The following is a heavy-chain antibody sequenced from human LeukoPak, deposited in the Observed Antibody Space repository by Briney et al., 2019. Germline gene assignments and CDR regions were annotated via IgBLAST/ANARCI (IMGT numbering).Heavy chain of an antibody. V-gene: IGHV1-2*02. CDR2: INPNSGGT. D-gene: IGHD2-2*01. Sequence: ASVKVSCKASGYTFTGYYMHWVRQAPGQGLEWMGWINPNSGGTNYAQKFQGRVTMTRDTSISTAYMELSRLRSDDTAVYFCARLAVVPAAMSPDYWGQGTLVSVSS. CDR1: GYTFTGYY. J-gene: IGHJ4*02. CDR3: ARLAVVPAAMSPDY.